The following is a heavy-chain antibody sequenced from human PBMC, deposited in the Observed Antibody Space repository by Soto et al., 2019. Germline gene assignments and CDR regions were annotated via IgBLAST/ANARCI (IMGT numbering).Heavy chain of an antibody. J-gene: IGHJ4*02. V-gene: IGHV4-39*01. CDR1: GGSISSNNYY. Sequence: QLQLQESGPGLVKPSETLSLTCTVSGGSISSNNYYWDWIRQPPGKGLEWIGGIYYSGSTYYNPSLKSRVAISVATYKNQFSLKLTSVTAADTAVYYCARRHYGSGSYYPAHFDYWGQGTLVTVSS. CDR3: ARRHYGSGSYYPAHFDY. CDR2: IYYSGST. D-gene: IGHD3-10*01.